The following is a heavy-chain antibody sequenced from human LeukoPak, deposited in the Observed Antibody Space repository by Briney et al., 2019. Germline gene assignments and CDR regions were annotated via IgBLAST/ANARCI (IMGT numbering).Heavy chain of an antibody. CDR1: GFTFSSYA. V-gene: IGHV3-23*01. Sequence: PGGSLRLSCAASGFTFSSYAMSWVRQAPGKGLEWVSAISGSGGSTYYADSVKGRFTISRDNSKNTLYLQMNSLRAEDTAVYYCARSGRFLEWSLFDYWGQGTLVTVSS. D-gene: IGHD3-3*01. CDR2: ISGSGGST. J-gene: IGHJ4*02. CDR3: ARSGRFLEWSLFDY.